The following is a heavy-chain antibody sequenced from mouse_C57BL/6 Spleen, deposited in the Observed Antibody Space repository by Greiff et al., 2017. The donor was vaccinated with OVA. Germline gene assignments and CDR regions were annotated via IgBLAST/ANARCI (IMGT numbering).Heavy chain of an antibody. CDR3: TRSLSTMVTTGDY. Sequence: QVQLQQSGAELVRPGASVTLSCKASGYTFTDYEMHWVKQTPVHGLEWIGAIDPESGGTAYNQKFKGKAILTADKSSSTAYMELPSLTSEDSSVYYCTRSLSTMVTTGDYWGQGTTLTVSS. V-gene: IGHV1-15*01. CDR1: GYTFTDYE. J-gene: IGHJ2*01. CDR2: IDPESGGT. D-gene: IGHD2-2*01.